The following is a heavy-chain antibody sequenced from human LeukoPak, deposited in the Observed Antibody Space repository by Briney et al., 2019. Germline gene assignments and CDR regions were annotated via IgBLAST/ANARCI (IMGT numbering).Heavy chain of an antibody. J-gene: IGHJ4*02. D-gene: IGHD1-14*01. Sequence: GGSLGLSCAASGFTFSSYAMHWVRQAPGKGLEWVANIKEDGSEKYHVDSVKGRFTISRDNAKNSLYLQMISLRAEDTAVYYCARGEGTTNDYWGQGTLVTVSS. CDR2: IKEDGSEK. V-gene: IGHV3-7*01. CDR3: ARGEGTTNDY. CDR1: GFTFSSYA.